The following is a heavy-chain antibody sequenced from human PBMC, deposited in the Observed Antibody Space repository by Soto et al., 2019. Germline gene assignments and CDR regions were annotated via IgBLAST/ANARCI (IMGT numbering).Heavy chain of an antibody. Sequence: QVQLQESGPGLVKPSGTLSLTCAVSGGSISSSNWWSWVRQPPGKGLEWIGEIYHSGSTNYNPSPTSRVTIPVDEAKNQSSLKLGSVTAADTAVYYCAREKGIVVVPAAMYGMDVWGQGTTVTVSS. J-gene: IGHJ6*01. CDR1: GGSISSSNW. D-gene: IGHD2-2*01. CDR2: IYHSGST. CDR3: AREKGIVVVPAAMYGMDV. V-gene: IGHV4-4*02.